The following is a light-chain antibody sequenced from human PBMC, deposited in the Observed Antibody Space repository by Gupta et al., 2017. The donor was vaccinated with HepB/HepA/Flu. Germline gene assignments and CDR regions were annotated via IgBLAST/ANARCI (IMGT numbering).Light chain of an antibody. CDR1: QSVSNY. J-gene: IGKJ2*01. V-gene: IGKV3-11*01. CDR3: QQRSDCPIP. Sequence: IVLTQSPVILSLSPGERATLSCRASQSVSNYLDWYHQKPGQAPRLLINETSKRATGYPARFSGGGYGTEFTLTISSRESEDFAVYYCQQRSDCPIPFGQGTKLDIK. CDR2: ETS.